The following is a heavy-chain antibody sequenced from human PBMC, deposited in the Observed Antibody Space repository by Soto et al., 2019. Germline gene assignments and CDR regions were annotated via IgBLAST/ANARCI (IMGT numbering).Heavy chain of an antibody. J-gene: IGHJ5*02. CDR2: IYYSGST. V-gene: IGHV4-30-4*01. CDR3: AGSLLYYDFWSGYYTPGSWFDP. CDR1: GGSISSGDYY. D-gene: IGHD3-3*01. Sequence: SETLSLTCTVSGGSISSGDYYWSRIRQPPGKGLEWIGYIYYSGSTYYNPSLKSRVTISVDTSKNQFSLKLSSVTAADTAVYYCAGSLLYYDFWSGYYTPGSWFDPWGQGTLVTVSS.